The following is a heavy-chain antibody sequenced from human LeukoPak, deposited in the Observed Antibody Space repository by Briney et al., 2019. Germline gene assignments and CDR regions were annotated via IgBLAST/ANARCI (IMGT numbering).Heavy chain of an antibody. CDR1: GFTFSSYE. J-gene: IGHJ4*02. V-gene: IGHV3-48*03. CDR2: ISSSGSTI. CDR3: ARDQYYDILTGLPDY. Sequence: PGGSLRLSCAASGFTFSSYEMNWVRQAPGKGLEWVSYISSSGSTIYYADSVKGRFTISRDNAKNSLYLQMNSLRAEDTAVYYCARDQYYDILTGLPDYWGQGTLVTVSS. D-gene: IGHD3-9*01.